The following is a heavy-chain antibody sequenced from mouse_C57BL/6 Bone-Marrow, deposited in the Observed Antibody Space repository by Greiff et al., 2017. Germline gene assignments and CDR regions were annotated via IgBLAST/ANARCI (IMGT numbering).Heavy chain of an antibody. D-gene: IGHD1-1*01. Sequence: QVQLQQPGAELVKPGASVKLSCKASGYTFTSYWMHWVKQRPGQGLEWIGMIHPNSGSTNYNEKFKSKATLTVDKSSSTAYMQLSSLTSEDSAVYDCARDYYGSSSDYWGQGTTLTGSA. CDR3: ARDYYGSSSDY. V-gene: IGHV1-64*01. CDR1: GYTFTSYW. CDR2: IHPNSGST. J-gene: IGHJ2*01.